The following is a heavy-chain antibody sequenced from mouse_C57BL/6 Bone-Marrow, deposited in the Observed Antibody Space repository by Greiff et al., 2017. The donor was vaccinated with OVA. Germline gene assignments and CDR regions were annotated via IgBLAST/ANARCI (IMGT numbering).Heavy chain of an antibody. CDR2: INPSSGYT. CDR3: ALLYRN. CDR1: GYTFTSYW. V-gene: IGHV1-7*01. D-gene: IGHD2-1*01. J-gene: IGHJ3*01. Sequence: QVQLQQSGAELAIPGASVKLSCKASGYTFTSYWMHWVKQRPGQGLEWIGYINPSSGYTKYNQKFKDKATLTADKSSSTAYMQLSSLTYEYAGGHQCALLYRNWGQVTPVTVSS.